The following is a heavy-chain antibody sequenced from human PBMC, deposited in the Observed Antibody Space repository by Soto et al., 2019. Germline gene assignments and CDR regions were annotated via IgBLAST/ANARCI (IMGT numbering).Heavy chain of an antibody. D-gene: IGHD2-15*01. J-gene: IGHJ4*02. Sequence: QVQLVQSGAEVKKPGSSVKVSCKASGGTFSSYTISWVRQAPGQGLEWMGRIIPILGIANYAQKFQSRVTITADKSTSTAYMELSSLRSEDTAVYYCATAISRPNCIDYWGQGTLVTVSS. CDR1: GGTFSSYT. CDR2: IIPILGIA. V-gene: IGHV1-69*02. CDR3: ATAISRPNCIDY.